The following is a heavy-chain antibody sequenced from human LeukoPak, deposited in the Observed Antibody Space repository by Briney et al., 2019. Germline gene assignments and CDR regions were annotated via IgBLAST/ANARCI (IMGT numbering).Heavy chain of an antibody. CDR3: AKARAAEGYKWFDP. CDR1: GFTFNNYG. Sequence: GGTLRLSCAASGFTFNNYGMSWVRQAPGTGLEWVSAITGSGGSTYYADSVKGRFTISRDNSKNTLYLQMNSLRADDTAIYYCAKARAAEGYKWFDPWGQGILVTVSS. J-gene: IGHJ5*02. V-gene: IGHV3-23*01. CDR2: ITGSGGST. D-gene: IGHD2-15*01.